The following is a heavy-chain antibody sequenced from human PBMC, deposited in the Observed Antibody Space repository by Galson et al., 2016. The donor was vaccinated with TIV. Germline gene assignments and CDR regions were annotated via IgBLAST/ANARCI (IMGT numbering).Heavy chain of an antibody. J-gene: IGHJ3*01. CDR3: AKEENSGYYPNDAFDF. D-gene: IGHD3-3*01. Sequence: SLRLSCAGSGFTFSSYNMHWVRQAPGKGLEWVAVIAYDGSYKHYAGSVKGRFIVSRDNSKTTLDLQMNSLGAEDTALYYCAKEENSGYYPNDAFDFWGQGTMVTVS. CDR1: GFTFSSYN. CDR2: IAYDGSYK. V-gene: IGHV3-30*18.